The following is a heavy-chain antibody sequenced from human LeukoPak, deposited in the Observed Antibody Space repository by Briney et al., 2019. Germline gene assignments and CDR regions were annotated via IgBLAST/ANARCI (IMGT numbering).Heavy chain of an antibody. J-gene: IGHJ4*02. CDR3: ARAPFGIAVAGTFDC. D-gene: IGHD6-19*01. V-gene: IGHV1-46*03. CDR2: INPSGGST. CDR1: GYTFTSYY. Sequence: ASVKVSCKASGYTFTSYYMHWVRQAPGQGLEWMGIINPSGGSTSYAQKFQGRVTITRDTSTSTVYMELSSLRSEDTAVYYCARAPFGIAVAGTFDCWGQGTLVTVSS.